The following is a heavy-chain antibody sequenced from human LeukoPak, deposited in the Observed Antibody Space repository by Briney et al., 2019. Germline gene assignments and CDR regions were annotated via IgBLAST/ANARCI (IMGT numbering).Heavy chain of an antibody. D-gene: IGHD3-3*01. J-gene: IGHJ3*02. CDR3: AKDLHLRSNFLAFDI. V-gene: IGHV3-23*01. CDR2: ISGSGGST. Sequence: GSLRLSCAASGFTFSSYAMSWVRQAPGKGLEWASAISGSGGSTYYADSVKGRFTISRDNSKNTLYLQMNSLRAEDTAVYYCAKDLHLRSNFLAFDIWGQGTMVTVSS. CDR1: GFTFSSYA.